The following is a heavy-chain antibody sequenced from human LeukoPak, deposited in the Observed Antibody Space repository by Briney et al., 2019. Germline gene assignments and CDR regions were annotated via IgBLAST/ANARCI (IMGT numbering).Heavy chain of an antibody. CDR3: AKGWSLH. Sequence: GGSLRLSCAASGFTFSSYDIHWVRQATGKGLEWVSAIDTAGDTYYPGSVKGRFTISRDNSKNTLYLQMNSLRAEDTAVYYCAKGWSLHWGQGTLVTVSS. CDR2: IDTAGDT. V-gene: IGHV3-13*01. J-gene: IGHJ4*02. D-gene: IGHD2-8*01. CDR1: GFTFSSYD.